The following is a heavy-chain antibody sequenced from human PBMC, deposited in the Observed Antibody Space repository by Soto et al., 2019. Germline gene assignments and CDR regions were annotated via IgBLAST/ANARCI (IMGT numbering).Heavy chain of an antibody. V-gene: IGHV4-30-2*01. CDR1: DGSIISGGYS. CDR3: ARVVVVAASVPGRSNWFDP. Sequence: SETLSLTCGVSDGSIISGGYSWSWIRQPAGKGLEWIGYIYHSGSTYYNPSLKSRVTISVDRSKNQFSLKLSSVTAADTAVYYCARVVVVAASVPGRSNWFDPWGQGTLVTVSS. J-gene: IGHJ5*02. CDR2: IYHSGST. D-gene: IGHD2-15*01.